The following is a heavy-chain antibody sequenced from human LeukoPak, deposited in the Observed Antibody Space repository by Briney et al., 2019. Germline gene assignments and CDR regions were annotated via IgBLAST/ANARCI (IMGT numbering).Heavy chain of an antibody. Sequence: GGTLRLSCAASGFSFSSHGMSWVRQAPGKGLEWVSYISSSGSTIYYADSVKGRFTISRDNAKNSLYLQMNSLRAEDTAVYYCAELGITMIGGVWGKGTTVTISS. J-gene: IGHJ6*04. D-gene: IGHD3-10*02. CDR1: GFSFSSHG. V-gene: IGHV3-48*04. CDR2: ISSSGSTI. CDR3: AELGITMIGGV.